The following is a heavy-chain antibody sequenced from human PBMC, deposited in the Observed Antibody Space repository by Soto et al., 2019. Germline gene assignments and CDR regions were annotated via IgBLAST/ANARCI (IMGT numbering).Heavy chain of an antibody. J-gene: IGHJ2*01. V-gene: IGHV3-30*18. CDR1: GFTFSSYG. D-gene: IGHD3-22*01. Sequence: GGSLRLSCAASGFTFSSYGMHWVRQAPGKGLEWVAVISYDGSNKYYADSVKGRFTISRDNSKNTLYLQMNSLRAEETAVYYCAKDSGTAYYDSSGRDWYFDLWGRGTLVTVSS. CDR2: ISYDGSNK. CDR3: AKDSGTAYYDSSGRDWYFDL.